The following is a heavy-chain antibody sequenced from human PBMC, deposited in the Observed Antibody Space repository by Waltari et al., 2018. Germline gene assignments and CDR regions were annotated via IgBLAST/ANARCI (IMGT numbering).Heavy chain of an antibody. CDR1: GYTLTDLS. Sequence: QVQLVQSGAEVKKPGASVKVSCKVSGYTLTDLSLHWVRPAPGNGLEWMGGFEPEDADTIYAQKVQGRVTMTEDTSTDTAYMELSSLRSEDTAVYYCATGGAPPEGAFDIWGQGTMVTVSS. V-gene: IGHV1-24*01. J-gene: IGHJ3*02. CDR2: FEPEDADT. CDR3: ATGGAPPEGAFDI. D-gene: IGHD3-16*01.